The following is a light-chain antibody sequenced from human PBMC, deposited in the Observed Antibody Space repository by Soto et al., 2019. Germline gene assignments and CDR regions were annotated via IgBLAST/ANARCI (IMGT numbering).Light chain of an antibody. J-gene: IGKJ1*01. Sequence: DIQITQSPASLSSYLLDRVTITCRASQSIDSYLNWYQQRPGKAPNLLIYAAYSLQSGVPSRFSGSGSGTDFTLIISSLQPEDFATYYCQQSYTTPRTFGQGTKVDI. CDR1: QSIDSY. V-gene: IGKV1-39*01. CDR2: AAY. CDR3: QQSYTTPRT.